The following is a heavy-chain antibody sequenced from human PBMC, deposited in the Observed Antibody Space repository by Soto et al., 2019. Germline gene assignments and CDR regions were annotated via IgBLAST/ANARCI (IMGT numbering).Heavy chain of an antibody. V-gene: IGHV1-46*03. CDR3: ASNVLLSSYYYCGMDV. D-gene: IGHD3-10*01. CDR2: INPSGGST. CDR1: GYTFTSYY. Sequence: ASVKVSCKASGYTFTSYYMHWVRQAPGQGLEWMGIINPSGGSTSYAQKFQGRVTMTRDTSTSTVYMELSSLRSEDTAVYYCASNVLLSSYYYCGMDVWGQGTTVTVSS. J-gene: IGHJ6*02.